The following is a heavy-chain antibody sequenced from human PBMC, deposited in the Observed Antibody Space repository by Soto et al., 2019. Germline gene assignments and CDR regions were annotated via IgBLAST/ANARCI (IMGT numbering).Heavy chain of an antibody. CDR2: IEQDGSEK. V-gene: IGHV3-7*04. Sequence: WRSLRLSCAASGYTLSSYWMSWVRQAPGKGLEWVANIEQDGSEKYYVDSVKGRFTISRDNAKNSLYLQMNSLRAEDTAVYYCAREGSSWYYYYYGMDVWGQGTTVTVSS. CDR1: GYTLSSYW. J-gene: IGHJ6*02. D-gene: IGHD6-13*01. CDR3: AREGSSWYYYYYGMDV.